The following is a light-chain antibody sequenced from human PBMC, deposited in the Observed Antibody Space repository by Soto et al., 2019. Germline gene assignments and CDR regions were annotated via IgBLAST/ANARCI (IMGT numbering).Light chain of an antibody. V-gene: IGKV1-9*01. CDR2: AAS. Sequence: DIQLTQSPSFLSASVGDRVTITCRASKGLSSDLAWYQQKPGKAPKLLIYAASTLQSGVPSRFSGSGSGTEFTLTISSLQPEDSATYYCQQLNSYPITFGQGTRLEIK. CDR1: KGLSSD. CDR3: QQLNSYPIT. J-gene: IGKJ5*01.